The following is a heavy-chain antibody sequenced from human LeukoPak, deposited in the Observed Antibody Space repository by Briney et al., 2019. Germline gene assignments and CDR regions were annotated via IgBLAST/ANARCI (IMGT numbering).Heavy chain of an antibody. CDR2: ISYDGSNK. D-gene: IGHD3-22*01. CDR1: GFIYSIYG. V-gene: IGHV3-30*18. Sequence: GGSLRLSCAPSGFIYSIYGMHWVSHPPGRGLGWVVVISYDGSNKYYSDSVKGRFTISRDNSKSTLYLQMNSLRPEDTAVYYCAKGRVYDTSGHFDYWGQETLVTVSS. J-gene: IGHJ4*02. CDR3: AKGRVYDTSGHFDY.